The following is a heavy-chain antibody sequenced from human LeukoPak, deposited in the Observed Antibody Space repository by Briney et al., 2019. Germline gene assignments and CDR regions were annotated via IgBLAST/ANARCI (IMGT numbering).Heavy chain of an antibody. V-gene: IGHV3-48*03. CDR1: GFTFSSYE. Sequence: GGSLRLSCAASGFTFSSYEMNWVRQAPGKGLEWVSYISSSGSTIYYADSVKGRFTISRDNAKNSLYLQMNSLRAEDTAVYYCARDRWRIAAAGTPDYWGQGTLVTVSS. CDR3: ARDRWRIAAAGTPDY. J-gene: IGHJ4*02. D-gene: IGHD6-13*01. CDR2: ISSSGSTI.